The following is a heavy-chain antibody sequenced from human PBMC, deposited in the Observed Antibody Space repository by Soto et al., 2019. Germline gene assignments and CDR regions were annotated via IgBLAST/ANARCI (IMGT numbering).Heavy chain of an antibody. CDR1: GYTLTSYA. CDR2: INAGNDNT. Sequence: ASVKVSCKASGYTLTSYAMHWVRQAPGQRLEWMGWINAGNDNTKYSQKFQGRVTITRDTSASTAYMELSSLRSEDTAVYYCARTVTRYYYGMDVWGQGTTVTVSS. CDR3: ARTVTRYYYGMDV. J-gene: IGHJ6*02. D-gene: IGHD4-4*01. V-gene: IGHV1-3*01.